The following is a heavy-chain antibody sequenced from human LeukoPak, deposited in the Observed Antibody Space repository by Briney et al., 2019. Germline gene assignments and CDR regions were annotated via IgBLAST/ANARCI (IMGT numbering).Heavy chain of an antibody. CDR3: ARGGKVDYDFWSGPILYYYYGMDV. CDR2: IIPIFGTA. CDR1: GYTFTSYY. J-gene: IGHJ6*02. Sequence: GASVKVSCMASGYTFTSYYMHWVRQAPGQGLEWMGGIIPIFGTANYAQKFQGRVTITADESTSTAYMELSSLRSEDTAVYYCARGGKVDYDFWSGPILYYYYGMDVWGQGTTVTVSS. V-gene: IGHV1-69*13. D-gene: IGHD3-3*01.